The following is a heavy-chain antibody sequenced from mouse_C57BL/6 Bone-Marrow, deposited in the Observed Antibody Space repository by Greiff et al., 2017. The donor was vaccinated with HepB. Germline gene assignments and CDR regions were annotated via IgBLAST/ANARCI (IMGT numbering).Heavy chain of an antibody. Sequence: VQLQQSGPELVKPGASVKMSCKASGYTFTDYNMHWVKQSHGKSLEWIGYINPNNGGTSYTQKFKGKATLTVNKSSSTAYMELRSLTSEDSAVYYCARDYYGSSPYWDFDVWGTGTTVTVSS. CDR3: ARDYYGSSPYWDFDV. D-gene: IGHD1-1*01. CDR2: INPNNGGT. V-gene: IGHV1-22*01. J-gene: IGHJ1*03. CDR1: GYTFTDYN.